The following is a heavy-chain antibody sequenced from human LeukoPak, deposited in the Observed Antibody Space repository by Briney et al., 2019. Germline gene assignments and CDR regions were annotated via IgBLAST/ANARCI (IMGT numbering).Heavy chain of an antibody. J-gene: IGHJ6*03. D-gene: IGHD6-13*01. Sequence: GGSLRLSCAASGFTFSNAWVSWVRQAPGKGLEWVGRIKSKTDGGTTDYAAPVKGRFTISRDDSKNTLYLQMNSLRTEDTAVYYCSTDSRIAAADTYGYHYYYMDVWGKGTTVTVSS. CDR3: STDSRIAAADTYGYHYYYMDV. CDR1: GFTFSNAW. CDR2: IKSKTDGGTT. V-gene: IGHV3-15*01.